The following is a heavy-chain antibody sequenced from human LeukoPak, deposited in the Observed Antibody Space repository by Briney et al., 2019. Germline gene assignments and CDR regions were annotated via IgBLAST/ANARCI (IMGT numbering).Heavy chain of an antibody. Sequence: PSETLSLTCAVSGGSISSGGYSWSWIRQPPGKGLEWIGYIYHSGSTYYNPSLKSRVTISVDRSKNQFSLKLSSVTAADTAVYYCARARYSSGWTEAFDIWGQGTMVTVSP. CDR2: IYHSGST. V-gene: IGHV4-30-2*01. D-gene: IGHD6-19*01. CDR1: GGSISSGGYS. CDR3: ARARYSSGWTEAFDI. J-gene: IGHJ3*02.